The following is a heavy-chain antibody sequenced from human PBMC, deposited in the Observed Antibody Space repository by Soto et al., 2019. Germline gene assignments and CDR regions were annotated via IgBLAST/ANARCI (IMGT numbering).Heavy chain of an antibody. CDR2: IYYSGST. D-gene: IGHD2-15*01. CDR1: GGSISSGDYY. J-gene: IGHJ5*02. V-gene: IGHV4-30-4*01. CDR3: ARGEHWVVVAATFWFDP. Sequence: SETLSLTCSVSGGSISSGDYYWSWIRQPPGKGLEWIGYIYYSGSTYDNPSLKSRVTISVDTSKNQFSLKLSSVTAADTAVYYCARGEHWVVVAATFWFDPWGQGTLVTVSS.